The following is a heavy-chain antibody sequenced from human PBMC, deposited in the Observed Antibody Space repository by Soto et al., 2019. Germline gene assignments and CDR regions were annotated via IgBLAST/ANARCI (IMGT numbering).Heavy chain of an antibody. CDR1: GYTFTSYA. CDR2: INAGNGNT. CDR3: ARSIVVVTAADY. V-gene: IGHV1-3*01. D-gene: IGHD2-21*02. J-gene: IGHJ4*02. Sequence: QVPLVQSGAEVKKPGASVKVSCKASGYTFTSYAMHWVRQAPGQRLEWMGWINAGNGNTKYSQKFQGRVTITRDTSASTAYMELSSLRSEDTAVYYCARSIVVVTAADYWGQGTLVTVSS.